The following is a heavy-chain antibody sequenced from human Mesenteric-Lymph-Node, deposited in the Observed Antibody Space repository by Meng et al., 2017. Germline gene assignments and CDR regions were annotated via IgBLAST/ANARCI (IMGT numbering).Heavy chain of an antibody. CDR2: INPNSGGT. CDR3: ARGAIRGTFDY. CDR1: GYTFTSYD. Sequence: ASVKVSCKASGYTFTSYDINWVRQATGQGLEWMGWINPNSGGTNYAQKFQGRVTMTRDTSISTAYMELSRLRSDDTAVYYCARGAIRGTFDYWGQGRLVTVSS. J-gene: IGHJ4*02. D-gene: IGHD3-10*01. V-gene: IGHV1-2*02.